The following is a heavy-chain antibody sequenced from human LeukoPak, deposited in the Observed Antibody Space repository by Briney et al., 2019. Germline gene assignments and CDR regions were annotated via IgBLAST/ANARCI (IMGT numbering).Heavy chain of an antibody. CDR1: GGSISSYY. CDR3: ARTYCGGDCSDNWFDP. CDR2: IYYSGST. D-gene: IGHD2-21*01. J-gene: IGHJ5*02. V-gene: IGHV4-59*01. Sequence: SETLSLTCTVSGGSISSYYWSWIRQPPGKGLEWIGYIYYSGSTNYNPSLKSRVTISVDTSKNQFSLKLSSVTAADTAVYYCARTYCGGDCSDNWFDPWGQGTLVTVSS.